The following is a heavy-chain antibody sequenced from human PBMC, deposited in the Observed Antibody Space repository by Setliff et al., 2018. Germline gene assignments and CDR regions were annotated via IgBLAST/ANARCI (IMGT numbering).Heavy chain of an antibody. D-gene: IGHD2-2*01. CDR3: SRLVRYCTTTSCQRLSGDEY. CDR2: INNYNFNT. CDR1: GYIFTSSG. Sequence: ASVKVSCKASGYIFTSSGISWVRQAPGQGLEWMGWINNYNFNTQYAQKFKGRVTVTTDTSTGTAYLELRSLRSDDTAVYYCSRLVRYCTTTSCQRLSGDEYWGQGTLVTVSS. J-gene: IGHJ4*02. V-gene: IGHV1-18*01.